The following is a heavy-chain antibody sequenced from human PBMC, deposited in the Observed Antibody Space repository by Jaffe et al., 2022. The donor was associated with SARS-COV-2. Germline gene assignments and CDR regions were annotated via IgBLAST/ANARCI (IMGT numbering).Heavy chain of an antibody. V-gene: IGHV4-61*02. CDR3: ARDYYYYYGMDV. J-gene: IGHJ6*02. CDR2: IYTSGST. CDR1: GGSISSGSYY. Sequence: QVQLQESGPGLVKPSQTLSLTCTVSGGSISSGSYYWSWIRQPAGKGLEWIGRIYTSGSTNYNPSLKSRVTISVDTSKNQFSLKLSSVTAADTAVYYCARDYYYYYGMDVWGQGTTVTVSS.